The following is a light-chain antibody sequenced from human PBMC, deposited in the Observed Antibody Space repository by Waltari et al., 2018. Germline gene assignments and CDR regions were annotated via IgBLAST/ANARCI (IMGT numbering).Light chain of an antibody. Sequence: QSALTQPRSVSGSPGQSVTISCAGSSSNVGRYNYVSWYQLHPGKAPQLIIYDVSERTSGVPERFAGSKSGNTASLTISGLQAEDEADYYCSSYAGSHTEVFGTGTEITVL. CDR1: SSNVGRYNY. CDR2: DVS. CDR3: SSYAGSHTEV. J-gene: IGLJ1*01. V-gene: IGLV2-11*01.